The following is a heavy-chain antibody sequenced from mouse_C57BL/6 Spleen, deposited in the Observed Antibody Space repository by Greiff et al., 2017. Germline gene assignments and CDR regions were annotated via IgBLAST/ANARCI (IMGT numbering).Heavy chain of an antibody. D-gene: IGHD2-2*01. V-gene: IGHV5-4*01. CDR1: GFTFSSYA. J-gene: IGHJ4*01. CDR2: ISDGGSYT. Sequence: EVKLVESGGGLVKPGGSLKLSCAASGFTFSSYAMSWVRQTPEKRLEWVATISDGGSYTYYPDNVKGRFTISRDNAKNNLYLQMSHLKSEDTAMYYCARDDYGYDGEDYAMDYWGQGTSVTVSS. CDR3: ARDDYGYDGEDYAMDY.